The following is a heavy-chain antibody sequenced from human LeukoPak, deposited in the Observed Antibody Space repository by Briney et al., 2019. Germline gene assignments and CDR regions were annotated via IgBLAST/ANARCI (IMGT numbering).Heavy chain of an antibody. J-gene: IGHJ4*02. Sequence: ASVKVSCKVSGYTLTELSMHWVRQAPGKGLEWMGGFDPEDGETIYAQKFQGRVTMTRNTSISTAYMELSSLRSEDTAVYYCARGMRWLQSLYYWGQGTLVTVSS. CDR1: GYTLTELS. CDR3: ARGMRWLQSLYY. V-gene: IGHV1-24*01. CDR2: FDPEDGET. D-gene: IGHD5-24*01.